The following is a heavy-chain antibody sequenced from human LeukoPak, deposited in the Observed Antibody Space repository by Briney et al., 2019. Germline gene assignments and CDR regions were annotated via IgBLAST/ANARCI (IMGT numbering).Heavy chain of an antibody. CDR1: GFTFSTNY. J-gene: IGHJ4*02. CDR3: ARDLNYYDSSGYGH. V-gene: IGHV3-53*01. Sequence: GGSLRLSCAASGFTFSTNYMSWVRQAPGKGLEWASVVYSGGSPYYADSVKGRFTISRDNSKNTLHLQMNSLRAEDTAVYYCARDLNYYDSSGYGHWGQGTLVTVSS. CDR2: VYSGGSP. D-gene: IGHD3-22*01.